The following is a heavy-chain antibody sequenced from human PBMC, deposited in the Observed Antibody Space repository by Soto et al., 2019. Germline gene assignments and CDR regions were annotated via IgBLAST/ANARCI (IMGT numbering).Heavy chain of an antibody. D-gene: IGHD6-13*01. CDR1: GFTVSSIY. CDR3: ARELKYSSSWRYYDAFDI. Sequence: GGSLRLSCAASGFTVSSIYMSWVRQAPGKGLEWVSVIYSGGSTYYADSVKGRFTISRDNSKNTLYLQMNSLRAEDTAVYYCARELKYSSSWRYYDAFDIWGQGTMVTVSS. V-gene: IGHV3-66*01. CDR2: IYSGGST. J-gene: IGHJ3*02.